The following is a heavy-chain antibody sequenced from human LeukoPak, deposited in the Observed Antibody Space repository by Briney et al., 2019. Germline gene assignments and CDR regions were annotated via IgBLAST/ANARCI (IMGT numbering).Heavy chain of an antibody. Sequence: SETLSLTCAVSGYSISSGCYWGWIRQPPGKGLEWLGSMYHNRGTYYNPSLKSRVTISMDTSKNQFSLRLSSVTAADTAVYYCASYYASGVSAYNYYGMDVWGKGTTVTVSS. CDR3: ASYYASGVSAYNYYGMDV. CDR1: GYSISSGCY. D-gene: IGHD3-10*01. CDR2: MYHNRGT. V-gene: IGHV4-38-2*01. J-gene: IGHJ6*04.